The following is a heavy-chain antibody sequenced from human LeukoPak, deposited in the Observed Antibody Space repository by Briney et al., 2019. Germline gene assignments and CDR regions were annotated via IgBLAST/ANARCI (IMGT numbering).Heavy chain of an antibody. CDR2: TYYRSTWYN. CDR3: ARGTGDSCKD. D-gene: IGHD3-22*01. V-gene: IGHV6-1*01. J-gene: IGHJ4*02. Sequence: SQTLSLTCAISGDSVSSNSVTWNWIRQSPSRGLEWLGRTYYRSTWYNDYAVSVRGRITVNPDTSKNQFSLHLNSVTPEDTAVYYCARGTGDSCKDWGLGTLVTVSS. CDR1: GDSVSSNSVT.